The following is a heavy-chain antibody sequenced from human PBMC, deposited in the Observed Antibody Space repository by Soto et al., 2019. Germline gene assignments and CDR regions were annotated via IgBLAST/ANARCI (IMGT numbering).Heavy chain of an antibody. D-gene: IGHD3-22*01. CDR3: ARKDKSGYFNWFDP. Sequence: AESVKISCRSSGYKFTSSWIAWVLQKPGKGLEWMGIIFPSDSDTRYSPSFQGQVTISADRSTSTVFLQWASLKASDTAVYFCARKDKSGYFNWFDPWGQGTLVTVSS. CDR2: IFPSDSDT. V-gene: IGHV5-51*01. J-gene: IGHJ5*02. CDR1: GYKFTSSW.